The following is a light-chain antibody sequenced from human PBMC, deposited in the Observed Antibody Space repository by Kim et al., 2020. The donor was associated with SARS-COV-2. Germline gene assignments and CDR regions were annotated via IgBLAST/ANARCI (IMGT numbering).Light chain of an antibody. CDR3: QHYNDWPSLT. J-gene: IGKJ4*01. CDR1: QSVSHH. V-gene: IGKV3-15*01. Sequence: SPGERATLSCRASQSVSHHLAWYQQKPGQAPRLLIHGASTRATGIPGRFSGSGSGTEFTLTISNLQSEDFAVYYCQHYNDWPSLTFGGGTKVDIK. CDR2: GAS.